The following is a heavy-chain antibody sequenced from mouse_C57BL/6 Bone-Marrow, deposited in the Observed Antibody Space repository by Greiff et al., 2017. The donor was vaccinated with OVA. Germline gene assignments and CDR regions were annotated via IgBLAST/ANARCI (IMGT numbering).Heavy chain of an antibody. CDR1: GYTFTSYW. CDR2: IHPNSGST. CDR3: ARNLPYYYGRSWFAY. V-gene: IGHV1-64*01. D-gene: IGHD1-1*01. J-gene: IGHJ3*01. Sequence: QVQLQQPGAELVKPGASVKLSCKASGYTFTSYWMHWVKQRPGQGLEWIGMIHPNSGSTNYNEKFKSKATLTVDKSSSTAYMQLSSLTSEDSAVYFCARNLPYYYGRSWFAYWGQGTLVTVSA.